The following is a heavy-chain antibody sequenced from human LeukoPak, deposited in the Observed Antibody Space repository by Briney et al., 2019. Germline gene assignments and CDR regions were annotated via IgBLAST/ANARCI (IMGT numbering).Heavy chain of an antibody. D-gene: IGHD3-3*01. J-gene: IGHJ6*02. CDR3: AKFRRSGYYGMDV. Sequence: QSGGSLRLSCAASGFTFSSYAMSWVRQAPGKGLEWVSAISGSGGSTYYADSVKGRFTISRDNSKNTLYLQMNSLRAEDTAVYYCAKFRRSGYYGMDVWGQGTTVTVSS. V-gene: IGHV3-23*01. CDR1: GFTFSSYA. CDR2: ISGSGGST.